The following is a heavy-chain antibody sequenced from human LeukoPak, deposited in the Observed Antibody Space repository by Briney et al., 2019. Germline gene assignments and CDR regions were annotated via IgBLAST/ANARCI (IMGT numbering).Heavy chain of an antibody. CDR2: INHRGST. Sequence: SETLSLTCAVYGGSFSGYYWSWIRQSPGKGLEWIGEINHRGSTNYNPSLKRRVTISLDTSKNRFSLKLSSVTAADTAVYYCAKSLYGSGSYYNWFDPWGQGTLVTVSS. CDR3: AKSLYGSGSYYNWFDP. J-gene: IGHJ5*02. V-gene: IGHV4-34*01. CDR1: GGSFSGYY. D-gene: IGHD3-10*01.